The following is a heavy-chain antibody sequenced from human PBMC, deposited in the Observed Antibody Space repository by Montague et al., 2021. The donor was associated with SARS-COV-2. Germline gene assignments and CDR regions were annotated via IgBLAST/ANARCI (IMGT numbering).Heavy chain of an antibody. CDR3: ARPPGGLLWLGEFDY. D-gene: IGHD3-10*01. Sequence: SETLSLTCTVSGGSISSSSYYWGWIRQPPGKGLEWIGSIYYSGSTYYNPSLKSRVTISVDTSKNQFSLKLSSVTAADTAVYYCARPPGGLLWLGEFDYWGQGTLVTVSS. CDR2: IYYSGST. V-gene: IGHV4-39*01. J-gene: IGHJ4*02. CDR1: GGSISSSSYY.